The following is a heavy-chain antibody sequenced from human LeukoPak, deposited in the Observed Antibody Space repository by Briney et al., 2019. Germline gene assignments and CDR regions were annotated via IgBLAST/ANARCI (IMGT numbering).Heavy chain of an antibody. Sequence: GGSLRLSCAASGFTFSSYSMNWVRQAPGKGLEWVSYISSSSSTIYYADSVKGRFTISRDNAKNSLYLQMNSLRAEDTAVYYCARDRRLYCSSTSCYKTYYYYYGMDVWGQGTTVTVSS. J-gene: IGHJ6*02. CDR1: GFTFSSYS. V-gene: IGHV3-48*01. D-gene: IGHD2-2*02. CDR2: ISSSSSTI. CDR3: ARDRRLYCSSTSCYKTYYYYYGMDV.